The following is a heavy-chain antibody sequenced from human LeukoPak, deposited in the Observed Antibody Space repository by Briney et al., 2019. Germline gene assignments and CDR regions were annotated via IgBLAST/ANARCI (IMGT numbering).Heavy chain of an antibody. J-gene: IGHJ4*02. D-gene: IGHD1-1*01. CDR1: GGTFSSYA. Sequence: SVKVSCTASGGTFSSYAISWVRQAPGQGLEWMGGIIPIFGTPNYAQNFQGRVTITADESTTTAYMELSSLRSEDTAVYYCARVGVQLERRRYFDYWGQGTLVTVSS. V-gene: IGHV1-69*13. CDR2: IIPIFGTP. CDR3: ARVGVQLERRRYFDY.